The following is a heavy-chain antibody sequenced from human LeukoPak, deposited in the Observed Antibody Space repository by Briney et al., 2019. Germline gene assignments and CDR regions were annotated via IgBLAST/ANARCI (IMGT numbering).Heavy chain of an antibody. Sequence: PGGSLRLSCAASGFTFSSYAMSWVRQAPGKGLEWVSAIRGSGGSTYYADSVKGRFTISRDNSKNTLYLQMNSLRAEDTAVYYCAKTPLQYYYDSSGYSIVTDYWGQGTLVTVSS. CDR1: GFTFSSYA. D-gene: IGHD3-22*01. CDR3: AKTPLQYYYDSSGYSIVTDY. V-gene: IGHV3-23*01. CDR2: IRGSGGST. J-gene: IGHJ4*02.